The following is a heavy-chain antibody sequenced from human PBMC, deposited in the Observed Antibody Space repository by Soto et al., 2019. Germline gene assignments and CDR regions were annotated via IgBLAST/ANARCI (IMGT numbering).Heavy chain of an antibody. V-gene: IGHV1-8*01. D-gene: IGHD1-26*01. Sequence: ASVKISCKASGYSFTSLDINWVRQTAGQGLEWMGWMQPSTGRTGYAQKFQGRVTMTRDTSINTAYMELTTLTSDDTAFYYCARGVSAGVDYWGQGTLVTVSS. CDR2: MQPSTGRT. J-gene: IGHJ4*02. CDR3: ARGVSAGVDY. CDR1: GYSFTSLD.